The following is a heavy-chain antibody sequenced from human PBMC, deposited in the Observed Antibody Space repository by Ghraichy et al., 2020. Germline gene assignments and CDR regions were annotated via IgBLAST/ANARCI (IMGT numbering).Heavy chain of an antibody. V-gene: IGHV4-34*01. CDR1: GGSFSGYY. CDR3: ARSRGTGVPDY. J-gene: IGHJ4*02. CDR2: INHSGST. Sequence: SQTLSLTCAVYGGSFSGYYWSWIRQPPGKGLEWIGEINHSGSTNYNPSLKSRVTISVDTSKNQFSLKLSSVTAADTAVYYCARSRGTGVPDYWGQGTLVTVSS. D-gene: IGHD2-8*02.